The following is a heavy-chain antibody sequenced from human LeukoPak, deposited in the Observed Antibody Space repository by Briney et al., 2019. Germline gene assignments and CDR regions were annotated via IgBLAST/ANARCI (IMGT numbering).Heavy chain of an antibody. D-gene: IGHD1-26*01. V-gene: IGHV1-18*01. J-gene: IGHJ6*02. Sequence: ASVKVSCKASGYTFTSYGISWVRQAPGQGLEWMGWISAYNGNTNYAQKLQGRVTMTTDTSTSTAYMELRSLRPDDTAVYYCARDLEIVGATRAPSYYYYGMDVWGQGTTVTVSS. CDR3: ARDLEIVGATRAPSYYYYGMDV. CDR2: ISAYNGNT. CDR1: GYTFTSYG.